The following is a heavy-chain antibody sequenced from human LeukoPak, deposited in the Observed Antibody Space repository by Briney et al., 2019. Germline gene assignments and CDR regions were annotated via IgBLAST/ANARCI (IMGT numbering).Heavy chain of an antibody. J-gene: IGHJ4*02. V-gene: IGHV3-30*18. Sequence: GGSLRLSCAASGFAFSSYGMHWVRQAPGKGLEWVAVISYDGSNKYYADSVKGRFTISRDNSKNTLYLQMNSLRAEDTAVYYCAKEAGLQTYYFDYWGQGTLVTVSS. CDR2: ISYDGSNK. CDR1: GFAFSSYG. D-gene: IGHD2-15*01. CDR3: AKEAGLQTYYFDY.